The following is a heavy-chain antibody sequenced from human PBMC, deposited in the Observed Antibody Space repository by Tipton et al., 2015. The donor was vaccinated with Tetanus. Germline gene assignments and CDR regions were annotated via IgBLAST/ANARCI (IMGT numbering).Heavy chain of an antibody. CDR2: MNSDGSAS. CDR3: ARRSLTNYGLDV. Sequence: SLRPSCAASGFTFTDYWMHWVRKAPGKGLLWVARMNSDGSASNYADSVKGRFTISRDSAQNTLYLHMNNLRAEDTALYYCARRSLTNYGLDVWGQGTPVTVSS. D-gene: IGHD1-1*01. CDR1: GFTFTDYW. V-gene: IGHV3-74*01. J-gene: IGHJ6*02.